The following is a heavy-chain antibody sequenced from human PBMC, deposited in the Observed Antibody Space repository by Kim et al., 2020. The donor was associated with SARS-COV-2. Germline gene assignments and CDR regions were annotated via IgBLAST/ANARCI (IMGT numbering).Heavy chain of an antibody. D-gene: IGHD3-10*01. CDR2: ISSSSSYI. CDR3: ARVLWFGELFV. CDR1: GFTFSSYS. Sequence: GGSLRLSCVASGFTFSSYSMNWVRQAPGKGLEWVSSISSSSSYIYYADSVKGRFTISRDNAKNSLYLQMNSLRAEDTAVYYCARVLWFGELFVWGQGTLVTVSS. V-gene: IGHV3-21*01. J-gene: IGHJ4*02.